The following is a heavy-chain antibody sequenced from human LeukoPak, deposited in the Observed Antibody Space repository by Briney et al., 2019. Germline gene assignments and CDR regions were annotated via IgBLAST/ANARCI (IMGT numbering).Heavy chain of an antibody. CDR2: ISGSGGSA. D-gene: IGHD1-7*01. V-gene: IGHV3-23*01. J-gene: IGHJ4*02. CDR1: GFTFSSYS. Sequence: GGSLRLSCTASGFTFSSYSMNWVRQAPGKGLEWVSAISGSGGSAYYADSVKGRFTISRDNSKNTLYLQMNSLRAEDTAVYYCAKDRGTTDSFDYWGQGTLVTVSS. CDR3: AKDRGTTDSFDY.